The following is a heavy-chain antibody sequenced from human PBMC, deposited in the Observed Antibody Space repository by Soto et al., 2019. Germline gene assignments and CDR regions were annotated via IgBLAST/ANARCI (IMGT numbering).Heavy chain of an antibody. CDR1: GFTFSTYW. CDR2: LDQDGSER. CDR3: VCGGNFFVY. J-gene: IGHJ4*02. D-gene: IGHD3-16*01. V-gene: IGHV3-7*01. Sequence: EVQLVEPGGGLVQPGGSLRLSCAASGFTFSTYWMTWVRRPPGKGLEWVANLDQDGSERYYVDSVRGRFTISRDNAKNSLYLQMNSLSAEDTAVYYCVCGGNFFVYWGQGTLVTVSP.